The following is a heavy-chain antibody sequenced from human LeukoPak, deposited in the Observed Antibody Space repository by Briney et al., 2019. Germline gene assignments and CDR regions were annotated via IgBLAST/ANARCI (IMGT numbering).Heavy chain of an antibody. Sequence: ASVKVSCKASGYTFTGDYMHWVRQAPGQGLEWMGWINPNSGGTNYAQKFQGRVTMTRDTSISTAYMELSRLRSDDTAVYYCARSNYYGSGSYRYYFDYWGQGTLVTVSS. CDR3: ARSNYYGSGSYRYYFDY. J-gene: IGHJ4*02. V-gene: IGHV1-2*02. D-gene: IGHD3-10*01. CDR1: GYTFTGDY. CDR2: INPNSGGT.